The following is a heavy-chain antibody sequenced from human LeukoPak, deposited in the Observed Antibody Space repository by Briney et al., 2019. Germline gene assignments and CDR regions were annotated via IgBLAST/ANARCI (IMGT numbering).Heavy chain of an antibody. CDR1: GYTFTGYY. CDR3: ARAFPSPSGFDY. D-gene: IGHD2/OR15-2a*01. CDR2: INPNSGGT. Sequence: ASVKVSCKASGYTFTGYYMHWVRQAPGQGLEWMGWINPNSGGTNYAQKFQGRVTMTRDASISTAYMELSRLRSDDTAVYYCARAFPSPSGFDYWGQGTLVTVSS. V-gene: IGHV1-2*02. J-gene: IGHJ4*02.